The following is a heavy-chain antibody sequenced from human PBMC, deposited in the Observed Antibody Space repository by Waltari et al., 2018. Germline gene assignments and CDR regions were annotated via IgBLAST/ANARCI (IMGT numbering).Heavy chain of an antibody. J-gene: IGHJ4*02. Sequence: EVQLLESGGGLVQPGGSLGLSCAASGFTFSSYAMSWVGQAPGKGLEWVSAISGSGGSTYYADSVKGRFTISRDNSKNTLYLQMNSLRAEDTAVYYCASIRGYSYGSDYWGQGTLVTVSS. CDR1: GFTFSSYA. V-gene: IGHV3-23*01. D-gene: IGHD5-18*01. CDR3: ASIRGYSYGSDY. CDR2: ISGSGGST.